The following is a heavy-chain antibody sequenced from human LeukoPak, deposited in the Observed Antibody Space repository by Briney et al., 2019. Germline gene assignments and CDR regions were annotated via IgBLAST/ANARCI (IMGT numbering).Heavy chain of an antibody. D-gene: IGHD4-11*01. J-gene: IGHJ4*02. CDR1: GFTFSSDA. V-gene: IGHV3-23*01. CDR3: AKDRVGMTTVTNFDY. Sequence: PGGSLRLSCAASGFTFSSDAMSWVRQAPGKGLEWVSAISGSGGSTYYADSVKGRFTISRDNSKHTLYLQMNSPRAEDTAVYYCAKDRVGMTTVTNFDYWGQATLVTVSS. CDR2: ISGSGGST.